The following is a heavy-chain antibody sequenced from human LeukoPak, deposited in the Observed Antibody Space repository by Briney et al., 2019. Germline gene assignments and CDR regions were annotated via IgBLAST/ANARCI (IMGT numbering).Heavy chain of an antibody. CDR1: GFPFSSYG. D-gene: IGHD3-22*01. Sequence: GGSLRLSCASTGFPFSSYGMNWVRQAPGKGLEWVSYISSISSTIYYADSMKGRFTISRDNAKNSLYLQMNSLRAEDTAVYYCARGPSMIVVAYYYYMDVWGKGTTVTVSS. CDR3: ARGPSMIVVAYYYYMDV. CDR2: ISSISSTI. V-gene: IGHV3-48*01. J-gene: IGHJ6*03.